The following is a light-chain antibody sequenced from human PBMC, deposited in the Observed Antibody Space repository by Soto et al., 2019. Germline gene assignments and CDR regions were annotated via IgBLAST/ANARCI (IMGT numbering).Light chain of an antibody. V-gene: IGKV3-20*01. Sequence: EIVLTQSPATLSLSPGERATLACRASQSISSSYLAWYQQKPGQAPRLLIYGASSRATGIPDRFSGSGSGTDFTLTISRLAPEDFAVYSCQQYGSSPWTFGQGTKVDIK. CDR1: QSISSSY. CDR3: QQYGSSPWT. J-gene: IGKJ1*01. CDR2: GAS.